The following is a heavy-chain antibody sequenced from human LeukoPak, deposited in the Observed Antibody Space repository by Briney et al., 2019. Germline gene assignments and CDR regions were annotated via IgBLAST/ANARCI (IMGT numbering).Heavy chain of an antibody. D-gene: IGHD5-12*01. CDR1: GYTFTGYY. V-gene: IGHV1-2*02. Sequence: ASVRVSCMASGYTFTGYYMHWVRQAPGQGLEWMGWLNPNSGGTNYAQKFQGRVTMTRDTSISTAYMELSRRRSDDTAVYYCASSLEGSGYDWNYWGQGTLVTVSS. J-gene: IGHJ4*02. CDR3: ASSLEGSGYDWNY. CDR2: LNPNSGGT.